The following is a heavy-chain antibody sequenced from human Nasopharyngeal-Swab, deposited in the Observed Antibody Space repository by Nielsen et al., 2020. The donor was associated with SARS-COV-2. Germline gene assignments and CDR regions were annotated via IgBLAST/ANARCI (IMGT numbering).Heavy chain of an antibody. CDR1: GGSISSYY. J-gene: IGHJ6*02. D-gene: IGHD6-13*01. V-gene: IGHV4-59*01. CDR2: IYYSGST. Sequence: SETLSLTCTVSGGSISSYYWSWIRQPPGRGLEWIGYIYYSGSTNYNPSLKSRVTISVDTSKNQFSLKLSSVTAADTAVYYCARVGGSSRRHYYYYYGMDVWGQGTTVTVSS. CDR3: ARVGGSSRRHYYYYYGMDV.